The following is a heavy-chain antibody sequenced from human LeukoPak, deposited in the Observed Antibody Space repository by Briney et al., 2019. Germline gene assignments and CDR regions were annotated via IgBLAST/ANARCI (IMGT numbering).Heavy chain of an antibody. J-gene: IGHJ4*02. Sequence: GGSLRLSCAASGFTFSSYAMSWVRQAPGKGLEWVSAISGSGGSTYYADSVKGRFTISRDNSKNTLYLQMNSLRAEDTAVYYCAKVYDSSGYYYLYYFDYWGQGTLVTVSS. CDR1: GFTFSSYA. V-gene: IGHV3-23*01. CDR3: AKVYDSSGYYYLYYFDY. D-gene: IGHD3-22*01. CDR2: ISGSGGST.